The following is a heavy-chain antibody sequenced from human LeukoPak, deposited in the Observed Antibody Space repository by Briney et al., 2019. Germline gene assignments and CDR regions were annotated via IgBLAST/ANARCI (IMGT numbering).Heavy chain of an antibody. V-gene: IGHV6-1*01. CDR3: AREFGSVYRNWFDP. CDR2: TYYRSKWYN. Sequence: RSQTLSLTCAISGVSVSSNSVAWTWIRQSPSRGLEWLGRTYYRSKWYNDYAVSVKSRITINPDTSKNQFSLQLNSVTPEDTAVYYCAREFGSVYRNWFDPWGQGTLVTLSS. D-gene: IGHD3-22*01. J-gene: IGHJ5*02. CDR1: GVSVSSNSVA.